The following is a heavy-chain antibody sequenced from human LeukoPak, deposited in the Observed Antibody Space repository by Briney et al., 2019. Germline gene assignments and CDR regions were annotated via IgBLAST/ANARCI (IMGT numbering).Heavy chain of an antibody. V-gene: IGHV1-24*01. J-gene: IGHJ3*02. CDR3: ATRNFGDYGAFDI. CDR1: GYTLRHLA. D-gene: IGHD4-17*01. CDR2: LPPEAGAA. Sequence: GASGKVAGKVSGYTLRHLAMQGVRQAPGNGVEWRGVLPPEAGAAIYAQPLHGRVTMTEDTSTATAHLEMSRLTSDATAVYYCATRNFGDYGAFDIWGQGTLVTVSS.